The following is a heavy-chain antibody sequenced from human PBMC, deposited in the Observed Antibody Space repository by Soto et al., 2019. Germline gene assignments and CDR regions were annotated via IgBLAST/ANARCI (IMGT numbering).Heavy chain of an antibody. Sequence: QVQLQESGPGLAKPSQTLSLTCTVSGGSISSGDYYWSWIRQHPGKGLEWIGYIYYSGSTYYNPSLKSRVTLSXDXTKNQFSLKLSSVTAADTAVYYCARWWSGSRQGFDPWGQGTLVTVSS. CDR3: ARWWSGSRQGFDP. V-gene: IGHV4-31*03. CDR1: GGSISSGDYY. CDR2: IYYSGST. J-gene: IGHJ5*02. D-gene: IGHD3-3*01.